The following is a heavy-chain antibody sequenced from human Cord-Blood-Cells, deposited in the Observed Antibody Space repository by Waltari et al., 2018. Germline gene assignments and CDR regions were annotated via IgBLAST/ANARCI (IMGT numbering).Heavy chain of an antibody. Sequence: EVQLVESGGGLVQPGGSLRLSCAASGFTFSSYWMSWGRQAPGKGLEWGANRKRDGSEKYYVDSVKGRFTISRDNAKNSLYLQMNSLRAEDTAVYYCASPIAVAGDYWGQGTLVTVSS. J-gene: IGHJ4*02. CDR2: RKRDGSEK. D-gene: IGHD6-19*01. V-gene: IGHV3-7*01. CDR3: ASPIAVAGDY. CDR1: GFTFSSYW.